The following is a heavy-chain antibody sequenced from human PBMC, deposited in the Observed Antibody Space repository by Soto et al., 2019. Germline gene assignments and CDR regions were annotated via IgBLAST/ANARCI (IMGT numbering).Heavy chain of an antibody. CDR3: ARGYSYGRHDAFDI. V-gene: IGHV1-69*13. Sequence: SVKESCQASGGTIRSYDISWVRHAPGQGLEWMGGIIPIFGTANYAQKFQGRVTITADESTSTAYMELSSLRSEDTAVYYCARGYSYGRHDAFDIWGQGTMVTASS. CDR1: GGTIRSYD. CDR2: IIPIFGTA. J-gene: IGHJ3*02. D-gene: IGHD5-18*01.